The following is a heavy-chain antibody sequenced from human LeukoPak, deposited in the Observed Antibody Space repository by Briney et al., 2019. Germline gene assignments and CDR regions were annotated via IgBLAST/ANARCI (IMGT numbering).Heavy chain of an antibody. D-gene: IGHD3-16*01. CDR2: IYSGGST. CDR3: ARSQAVDGGPKFDN. Sequence: GGSLRLSCSTSGFTVSDNYMSWVRQAPGEGLEWVSVIYSGGSTYYADSVKDRFIISRDNLRNTISLQMNSLRPGDTAVYYCARSQAVDGGPKFDNWGQGTLVTVSS. CDR1: GFTVSDNY. V-gene: IGHV3-66*01. J-gene: IGHJ4*02.